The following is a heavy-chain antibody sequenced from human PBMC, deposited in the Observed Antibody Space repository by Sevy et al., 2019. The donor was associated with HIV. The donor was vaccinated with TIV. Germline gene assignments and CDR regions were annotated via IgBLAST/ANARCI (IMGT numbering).Heavy chain of an antibody. CDR2: IYSGDRT. CDR1: GFTVSSNY. CDR3: AREGDSWLPFDY. V-gene: IGHV3-53*01. Sequence: GGSLRLSCAASGFTVSSNYMSWVRQAPGKGLEWVSVIYSGDRTDYADSVKGRFTISRDNSKNTLYLQMNSLRAEDTAVYYCAREGDSWLPFDYWGQGTLVTVSS. D-gene: IGHD6-13*01. J-gene: IGHJ4*02.